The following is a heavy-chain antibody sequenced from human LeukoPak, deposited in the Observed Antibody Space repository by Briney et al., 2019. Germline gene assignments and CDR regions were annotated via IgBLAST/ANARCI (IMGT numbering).Heavy chain of an antibody. V-gene: IGHV3-23*01. CDR1: GFTFSSYA. Sequence: GGSLRLSCAASGFTFSSYAMSWVRQAPGKGLEWVSGISGSGGSTYYADSAKGRFTISRDKSKNTLYLQMNSLRAEDTAIYYCAKLATVTTWYWFDPWGQGTPVTVSS. D-gene: IGHD4-17*01. CDR2: ISGSGGST. CDR3: AKLATVTTWYWFDP. J-gene: IGHJ5*02.